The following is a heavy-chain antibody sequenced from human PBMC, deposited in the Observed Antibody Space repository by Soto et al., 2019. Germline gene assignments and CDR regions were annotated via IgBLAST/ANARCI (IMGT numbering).Heavy chain of an antibody. V-gene: IGHV4-39*01. CDR1: GGSISSSSYY. D-gene: IGHD2-15*01. Sequence: SETLSLTCTVSGGSISSSSYYWGWIRQPPGKGLEWIGSIFYSGSTYYNPSLKSRVTISVDTSKNQFSLKLSSVTAADTAVYYCARHLTYCSAGSCYSDYPYYGMDVWGQGTTVTVSS. CDR3: ARHLTYCSAGSCYSDYPYYGMDV. CDR2: IFYSGST. J-gene: IGHJ6*02.